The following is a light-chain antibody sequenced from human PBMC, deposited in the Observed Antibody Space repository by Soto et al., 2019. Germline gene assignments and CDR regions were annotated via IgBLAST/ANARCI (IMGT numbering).Light chain of an antibody. V-gene: IGKV1-5*01. CDR2: DAS. CDR1: QSIGSW. Sequence: DIQMTQSPSTLSASVGEIVTITCRASQSIGSWLAWYQQISGRAPNLLIYDASSLQSGVPSRFSGSGSGTEFTLTISSLQPDDFATYYCQQYNTYSWTFGQGTKVDIK. CDR3: QQYNTYSWT. J-gene: IGKJ1*01.